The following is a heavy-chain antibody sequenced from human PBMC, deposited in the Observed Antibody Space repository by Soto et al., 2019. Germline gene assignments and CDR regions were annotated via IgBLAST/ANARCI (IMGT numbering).Heavy chain of an antibody. CDR3: AKESSGYYYYFDY. CDR2: IYSGGST. CDR1: GFTVSSNY. Sequence: GGSLRLSCAASGFTVSSNYMSWVRQAPGKGLEWVSVIYSGGSTYYADSVKGRFTISRDNSKNTLYLQMNSLRAEDTAVYYCAKESSGYYYYFDYWGQGTLVTVSS. V-gene: IGHV3-66*01. J-gene: IGHJ4*02. D-gene: IGHD3-22*01.